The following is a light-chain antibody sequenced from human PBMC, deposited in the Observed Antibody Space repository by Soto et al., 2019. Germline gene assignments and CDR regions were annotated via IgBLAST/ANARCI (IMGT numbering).Light chain of an antibody. Sequence: EIVMTQSPATLSVSPGERATLSCRASQSVSSNLAWYQQKPGQAPRLLIHGASTRATGIPARFSGSGSGTEFTLTISSLHSEAFAVYYCQQYNNWPPYTFCQGTKLEIK. CDR3: QQYNNWPPYT. V-gene: IGKV3-15*01. CDR2: GAS. J-gene: IGKJ2*01. CDR1: QSVSSN.